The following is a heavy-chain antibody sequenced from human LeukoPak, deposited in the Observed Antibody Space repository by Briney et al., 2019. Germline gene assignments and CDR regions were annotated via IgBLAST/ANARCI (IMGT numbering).Heavy chain of an antibody. Sequence: GGSLRLSCAASGFTFRNYWMSWVRQAPGKGLEWVSVISDSGGSRYYADSVKGRFTISRDNSKNTLYLQMSSLGVEDTAVYYCAKDESRGYYFFDYWGQGTLVTVSS. V-gene: IGHV3-23*01. CDR1: GFTFRNYW. CDR3: AKDESRGYYFFDY. CDR2: ISDSGGSR. D-gene: IGHD3-22*01. J-gene: IGHJ4*02.